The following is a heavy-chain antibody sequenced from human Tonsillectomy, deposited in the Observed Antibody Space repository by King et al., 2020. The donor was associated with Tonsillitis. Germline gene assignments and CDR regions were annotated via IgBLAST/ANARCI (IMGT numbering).Heavy chain of an antibody. V-gene: IGHV4-59*01. J-gene: IGHJ3*02. CDR2: IYYSGST. CDR1: GGSISSYY. CDR3: AREISLADAFDI. Sequence: VQLQESGPGLVKPSETLSLTCTVSGGSISSYYWSWIRQPPGKGLEWIGYIYYSGSTNYNPSLKSRATMSVDTSKSQFSLKLSSVSAADTAVYYCAREISLADAFDIWGQGTMVTVSS. D-gene: IGHD1-1*01.